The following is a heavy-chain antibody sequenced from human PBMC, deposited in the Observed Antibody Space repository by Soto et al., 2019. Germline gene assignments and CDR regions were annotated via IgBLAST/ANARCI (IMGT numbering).Heavy chain of an antibody. CDR2: IYHSGST. Sequence: PSETLSLTCAVSGGSISSSNWLSWVRQPPGKGLEWIGEIYHSGSTNYNPSLKSQVTISVDKSKNQFSLKLSSVTAADTAVYYCARESAQELYYDFWSGYYNWFDPWGQGTLVTSPQ. V-gene: IGHV4-4*02. CDR1: GGSISSSNW. CDR3: ARESAQELYYDFWSGYYNWFDP. D-gene: IGHD3-3*01. J-gene: IGHJ5*02.